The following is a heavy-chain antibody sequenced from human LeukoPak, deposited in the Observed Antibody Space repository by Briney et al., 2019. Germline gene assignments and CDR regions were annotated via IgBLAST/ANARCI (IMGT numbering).Heavy chain of an antibody. CDR3: ARDMFGWLFEDLEIGVSFDS. J-gene: IGHJ4*02. D-gene: IGHD3-9*01. CDR2: VNTDGSAT. CDR1: RFTFSNYW. Sequence: GGSLTLSCAASRFTFSNYWMHWVRHAPRKGLGWVSRVNTDGSATHYADSVKGRFTISRDNAQNTVYLQMNSLRSEDTAVYYCARDMFGWLFEDLEIGVSFDSWGQGTLVTVSS. V-gene: IGHV3-74*01.